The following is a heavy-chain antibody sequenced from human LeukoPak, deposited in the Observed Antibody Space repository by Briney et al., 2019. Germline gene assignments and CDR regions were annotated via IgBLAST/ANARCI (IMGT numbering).Heavy chain of an antibody. Sequence: GGSLRLSCAVSGLTFSNAWMNWVRQAPGEGLEWISAISSGSGYMYYADSVQGRFTISRDNAKNSLYLEMNSLGVDDTAVYYCARDSWRYYYYMDVWGKGTTVTVSS. J-gene: IGHJ6*03. CDR2: ISSGSGYM. CDR1: GLTFSNAW. CDR3: ARDSWRYYYYMDV. V-gene: IGHV3-21*01.